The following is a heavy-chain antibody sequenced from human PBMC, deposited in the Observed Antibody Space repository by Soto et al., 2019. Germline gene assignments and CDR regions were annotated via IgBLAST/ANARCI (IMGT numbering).Heavy chain of an antibody. Sequence: GGSLRLSCAASGFTFDDYAMHWVRQAPGKGLEWVSGISWNSGSIGYADSVKGRFTISRDNAKNSLYLQMNSLRAGDTALYYCAKGGEYGDLYYFDYWGQGTLVTVSS. V-gene: IGHV3-9*01. CDR3: AKGGEYGDLYYFDY. D-gene: IGHD4-17*01. J-gene: IGHJ4*02. CDR2: ISWNSGSI. CDR1: GFTFDDYA.